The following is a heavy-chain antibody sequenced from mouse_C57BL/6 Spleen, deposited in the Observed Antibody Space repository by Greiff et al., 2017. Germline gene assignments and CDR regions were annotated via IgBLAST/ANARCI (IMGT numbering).Heavy chain of an antibody. CDR1: GYTFTSYW. CDR3: ARGTTVGFDY. J-gene: IGHJ2*01. Sequence: QVQLKQPGAELVRPGTSVKLSCKASGYTFTSYWMHWVKQRPGQGLEWIGVIDPSDSYTNYNQKFKGKATLTVDTSSSTAYMQLSSLTSEDSAVYYCARGTTVGFDYWGQGTTLTVSS. D-gene: IGHD1-1*01. V-gene: IGHV1-59*01. CDR2: IDPSDSYT.